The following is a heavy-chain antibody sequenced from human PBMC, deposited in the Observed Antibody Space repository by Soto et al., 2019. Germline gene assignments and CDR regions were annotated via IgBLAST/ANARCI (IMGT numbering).Heavy chain of an antibody. CDR3: ARDGPPNFDYDSSGYYAFDI. V-gene: IGHV3-53*04. D-gene: IGHD3-22*01. J-gene: IGHJ3*02. CDR1: GFTVSSNY. Sequence: GGSLRLSCAASGFTVSSNYMSWVRQAPGKGLEWVSVIYSGGSTYYADSVKGRFTISRHNSKNTLYLQMNSLRAEDTAVYYCARDGPPNFDYDSSGYYAFDIWGQGTMVTVSS. CDR2: IYSGGST.